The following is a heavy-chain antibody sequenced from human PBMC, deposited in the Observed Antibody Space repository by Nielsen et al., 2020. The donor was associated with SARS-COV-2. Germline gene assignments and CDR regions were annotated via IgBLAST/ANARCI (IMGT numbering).Heavy chain of an antibody. CDR2: ISSSSSTI. CDR3: ARDLEYSSSSTRPRYGMDV. CDR1: GFTFSSYS. D-gene: IGHD6-6*01. V-gene: IGHV3-48*02. Sequence: GGSLRLSCAASGFTFSSYSMNWVRQAPGKGLEWVSYISSSSSTIYYADSVKGRFTISRDNAKNSLYLQMNSLRDEDTAVYYCARDLEYSSSSTRPRYGMDVWGQGTTVTVSS. J-gene: IGHJ6*02.